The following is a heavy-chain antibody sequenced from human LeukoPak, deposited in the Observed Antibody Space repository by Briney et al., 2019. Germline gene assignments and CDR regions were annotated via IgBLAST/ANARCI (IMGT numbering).Heavy chain of an antibody. V-gene: IGHV3-23*01. J-gene: IGHJ5*02. CDR2: ISGSGDST. CDR1: GFTFSIYA. CDR3: AKVGLVYCSGGSCPNWFDP. Sequence: PGGSLRLSCAASGFTFSIYAMAWVRQSPGKGLEWVSSISGSGDSTYYVDSVKGRFTISRDNSKTTLYLQMNSLRVEDTAAYYCAKVGLVYCSGGSCPNWFDPWGQGTLVTVSS. D-gene: IGHD2-15*01.